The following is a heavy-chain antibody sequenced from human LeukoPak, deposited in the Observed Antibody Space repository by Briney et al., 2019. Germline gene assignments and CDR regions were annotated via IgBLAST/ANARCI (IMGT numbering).Heavy chain of an antibody. CDR3: ARDPYYYDSSGYNNWFDP. J-gene: IGHJ5*02. CDR2: INAGNGNT. Sequence: ASVKVSCKASGYTFNTYAMHWVRQAPGQRLEWMGWINAGNGNTKYSQEFQGRVTITRDTSASTAYMELSRLRSEDMAVYYCARDPYYYDSSGYNNWFDPWGQGTLVTVSS. CDR1: GYTFNTYA. D-gene: IGHD3-22*01. V-gene: IGHV1-3*03.